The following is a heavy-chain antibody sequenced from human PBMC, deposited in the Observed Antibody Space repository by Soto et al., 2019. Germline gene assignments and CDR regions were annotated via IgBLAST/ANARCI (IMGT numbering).Heavy chain of an antibody. CDR3: ARQRYASSSCHFDY. D-gene: IGHD6-6*01. V-gene: IGHV4-39*01. CDR1: SGSISSRTSY. CDR2: LYYSGST. Sequence: SETLSLTCNVASGSISSRTSYPRWKRQPPPKRLEWIGSLYYSGSTNYNPSLKSRVTILMDTSKNQFSLKVRSVTAADTAVYYCARQRYASSSCHFDYWGQGTLVTSPQ. J-gene: IGHJ4*02.